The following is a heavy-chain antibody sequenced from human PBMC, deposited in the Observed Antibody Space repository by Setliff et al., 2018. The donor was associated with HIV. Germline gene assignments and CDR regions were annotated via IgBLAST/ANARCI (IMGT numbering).Heavy chain of an antibody. J-gene: IGHJ5*02. D-gene: IGHD2-2*01. CDR1: GYTFTSYG. Sequence: GASVKVSCKASGYTFTSYGISWVRQAPGQGLEWMGWISGYNGNTNFAQKLQGRVTMTTDTSTTTASMELRGMRSDDTAVYYCVRGHCNSDKCWYTWFDPWGQGTLVTVSS. V-gene: IGHV1-18*01. CDR2: ISGYNGNT. CDR3: VRGHCNSDKCWYTWFDP.